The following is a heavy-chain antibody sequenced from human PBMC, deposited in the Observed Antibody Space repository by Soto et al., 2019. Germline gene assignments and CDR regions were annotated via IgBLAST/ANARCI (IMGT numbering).Heavy chain of an antibody. CDR3: ARENNVLPGGYFDY. CDR2: IYHSGTT. V-gene: IGHV4-30-2*01. CDR1: GGSISSGGYS. Sequence: QLQLQESGSGLVKPSQTLSLTGAVSGGSISSGGYSWSWIRQPPGKGLGWIGYIYHSGTTSYKPPPKSRVSISVDGSKHLFSVQLSSVTAADTAVYYCARENNVLPGGYFDYWGPGTLVTVSS. J-gene: IGHJ4*02. D-gene: IGHD3-10*01.